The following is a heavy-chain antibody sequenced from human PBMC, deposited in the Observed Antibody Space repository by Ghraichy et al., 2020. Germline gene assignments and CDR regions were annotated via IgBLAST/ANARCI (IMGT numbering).Heavy chain of an antibody. CDR1: GYIFTDFY. D-gene: IGHD1-14*01. CDR2: INPNGGVT. V-gene: IGHV1-2*02. CDR3: ARDGMRTTPGDY. J-gene: IGHJ4*02. Sequence: ASVKVSCKASGYIFTDFYIHWVRQAPGQGLEWMGWINPNGGVTNSAQRFQGRVTMTRDTSISTAYMELSGLRSDDTALYYCARDGMRTTPGDYWGQGILITVSS.